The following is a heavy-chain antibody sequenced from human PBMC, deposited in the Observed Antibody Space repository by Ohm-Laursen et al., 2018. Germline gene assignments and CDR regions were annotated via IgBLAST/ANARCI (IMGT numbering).Heavy chain of an antibody. Sequence: SVKVSCNASGYTFSSYNIIWVRQASGQGPEWMGWMNPNSHNTGYARKFRGRVSMTSDSSISTAYMELYSLTSEDTATYYCARAVRYQLLSDPWGQGTLVTVSS. CDR1: GYTFSSYN. CDR2: MNPNSHNT. D-gene: IGHD4-23*01. J-gene: IGHJ5*02. V-gene: IGHV1-8*01. CDR3: ARAVRYQLLSDP.